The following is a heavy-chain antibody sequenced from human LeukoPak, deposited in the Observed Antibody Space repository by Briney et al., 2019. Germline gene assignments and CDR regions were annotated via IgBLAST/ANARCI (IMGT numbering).Heavy chain of an antibody. Sequence: PSETLSLTCTVSGGSISRYYWSWIRQPAGKGLERMGRIYTSGSTNYNPSRKSRATMSVDTSTNQSSLKLSSVTAADTAVYYCARGAPGYSSSWPFDPWGQGTLVTVSS. J-gene: IGHJ5*02. CDR2: IYTSGST. CDR1: GGSISRYY. CDR3: ARGAPGYSSSWPFDP. V-gene: IGHV4-4*07. D-gene: IGHD6-13*01.